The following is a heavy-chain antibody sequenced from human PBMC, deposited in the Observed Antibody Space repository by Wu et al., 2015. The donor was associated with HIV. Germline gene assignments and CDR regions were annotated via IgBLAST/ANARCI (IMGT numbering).Heavy chain of an antibody. CDR3: ARWLQLQRAFDI. Sequence: QVQLVQSGAEVKKPGSSVKVSCKASGGSFNSYGISWVRQAPGQGLEWMGWINPNSGGTNYAQKFQGRVTMTRDTSISTAYMELSRLRSDDTAVYYCARWLQLQRAFDIWGQGTMVTVSS. CDR1: GGSFNSYG. V-gene: IGHV1-2*02. CDR2: INPNSGGT. D-gene: IGHD5-24*01. J-gene: IGHJ3*02.